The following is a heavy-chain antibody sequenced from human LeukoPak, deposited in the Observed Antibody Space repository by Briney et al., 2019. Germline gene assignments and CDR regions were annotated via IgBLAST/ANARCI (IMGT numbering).Heavy chain of an antibody. Sequence: GGSLRLSCAASGFTFSNYVMHWVRQAPVKGLEWVAFIRYDGSNKYYADSVKGRFTISRDNSKNTLYLQMNSLRAEDTAVYYCAKEYYYGSGSYYPTFDYWGQGTLVTVSS. CDR3: AKEYYYGSGSYYPTFDY. CDR2: IRYDGSNK. CDR1: GFTFSNYV. J-gene: IGHJ4*02. V-gene: IGHV3-30*02. D-gene: IGHD3-10*01.